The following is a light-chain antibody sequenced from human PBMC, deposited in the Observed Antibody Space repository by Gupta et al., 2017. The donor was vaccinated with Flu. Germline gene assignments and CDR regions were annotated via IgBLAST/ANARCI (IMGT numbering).Light chain of an antibody. Sequence: DIVMTQSPATLSESPGERATLPCRASQSVSSNLAWYQQKPGQAPRLLIYGASTRATGIPARFSGSGSGTEFTLTISSLQSEDFAVYYCQQYNNWPCTFGQGTKVEIK. J-gene: IGKJ1*01. CDR1: QSVSSN. CDR2: GAS. CDR3: QQYNNWPCT. V-gene: IGKV3-15*01.